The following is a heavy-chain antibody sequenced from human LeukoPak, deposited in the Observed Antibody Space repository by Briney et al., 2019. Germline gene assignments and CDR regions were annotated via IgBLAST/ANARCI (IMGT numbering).Heavy chain of an antibody. CDR2: IYYSGST. D-gene: IGHD3-3*01. CDR1: GGSISSSSYY. Sequence: PSETLSLTCTVSGGSISSSSYYWGWIRQPPGKGLEWIGSIYYSGSTYYNPSLKSRVTISVDTSKNQFSLKLSSVTAADMAVYYCASPQTGFFGVARRGYYFDYWGQGTLVTVSS. V-gene: IGHV4-39*01. CDR3: ASPQTGFFGVARRGYYFDY. J-gene: IGHJ4*02.